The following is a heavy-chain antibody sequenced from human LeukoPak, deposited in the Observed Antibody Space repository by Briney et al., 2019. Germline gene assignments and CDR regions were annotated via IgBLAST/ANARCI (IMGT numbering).Heavy chain of an antibody. D-gene: IGHD1-1*01. CDR2: ISYDGSNK. V-gene: IGHV3-30*18. CDR1: GFIFSSYG. J-gene: IGHJ4*02. CDR3: AKGGTADH. Sequence: GGSLRLSCAASGFIFSSYGMHWVRQAPGKGLEWVAVISYDGSNKYYADSVKGRFTISRDNSKNTLYLQMNSLRAEDTAVYYCAKGGTADHWGQGTLVTVSS.